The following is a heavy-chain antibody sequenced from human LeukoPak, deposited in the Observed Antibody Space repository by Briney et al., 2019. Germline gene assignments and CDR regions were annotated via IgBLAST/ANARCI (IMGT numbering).Heavy chain of an antibody. CDR2: MYHNSGNT. CDR3: ARGAAVLWFGEGLNYMDV. V-gene: IGHV1-8*01. J-gene: IGHJ6*03. CDR1: GYTFTSDD. D-gene: IGHD3-10*01. Sequence: ASVTVSCKASGYTFTSDDINWVRQATGQGLEWMGWMYHNSGNTGYAQKFQGRVTMTRNTSISTAYMELSSLRSEDTAVYYCARGAAVLWFGEGLNYMDVWGKGTTVTISS.